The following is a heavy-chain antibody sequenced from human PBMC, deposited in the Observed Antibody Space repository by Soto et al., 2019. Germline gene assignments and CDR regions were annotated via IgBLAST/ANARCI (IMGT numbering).Heavy chain of an antibody. V-gene: IGHV4-59*01. CDR3: ARRSYYGDYYAFDI. CDR1: GGSISSYY. D-gene: IGHD4-17*01. J-gene: IGHJ3*02. CDR2: IYYSGST. Sequence: SETLSLTCTVSGGSISSYYWSWIRQPPGKGLEWIGYIYYSGSTNYNPSLKSRVTISVDTSKNQFSLKLSSVTAADTAVYHCARRSYYGDYYAFDIWGQGTMVTVSS.